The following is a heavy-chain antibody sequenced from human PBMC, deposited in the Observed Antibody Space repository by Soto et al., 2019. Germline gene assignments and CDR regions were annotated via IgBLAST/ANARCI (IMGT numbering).Heavy chain of an antibody. Sequence: SETLSLTCAVYGGSFSGYYWSWIRPPPGKGLEWIGEINHSGSTKYNPSLKSRVTISVDTSKNQFSLKLSSVTAADTAVYYCARVRYSYGYYYYYGMDVWGQGTTVTVS. D-gene: IGHD5-18*01. CDR3: ARVRYSYGYYYYYGMDV. J-gene: IGHJ6*02. V-gene: IGHV4-34*01. CDR2: INHSGST. CDR1: GGSFSGYY.